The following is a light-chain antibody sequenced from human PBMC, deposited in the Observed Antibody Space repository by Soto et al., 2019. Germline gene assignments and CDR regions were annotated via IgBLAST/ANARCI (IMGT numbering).Light chain of an antibody. V-gene: IGKV3-20*01. CDR3: QQYGTSPRT. J-gene: IGKJ1*01. CDR1: QSISNY. Sequence: EIVLTQSPATLSLSPGERATLSCRASQSISNYLAWYQQKPGQAPRLLIYETSSRATGIPDRFSGSGSQTDFTLTISRLEPEDFAVYYCQQYGTSPRTFGQGTKVDIK. CDR2: ETS.